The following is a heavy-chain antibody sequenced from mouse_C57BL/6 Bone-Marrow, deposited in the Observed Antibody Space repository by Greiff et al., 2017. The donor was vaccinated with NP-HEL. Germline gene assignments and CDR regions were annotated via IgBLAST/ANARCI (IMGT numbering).Heavy chain of an antibody. J-gene: IGHJ4*01. Sequence: EVKLMESGGDLVKPGGSLKLSCAASGFTFSSYGMSWVRQTPDKRLEWVATISSGGGYTYYPDSVKGRFTISRDNAKKTLYLQMSSLKSEATAMYYCARHGYDAMDYWGQGKSVTVSS. CDR2: ISSGGGYT. CDR1: GFTFSSYG. CDR3: ARHGYDAMDY. V-gene: IGHV5-6*01.